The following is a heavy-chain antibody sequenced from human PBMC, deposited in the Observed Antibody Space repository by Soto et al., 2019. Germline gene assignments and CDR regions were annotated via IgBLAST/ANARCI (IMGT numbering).Heavy chain of an antibody. CDR1: GFTFSSYA. J-gene: IGHJ4*02. Sequence: GGSLRLSCAASGFTFSSYAMSWVRQAPGKGLEWVSAISGSGGSTYYADSVKGRFTISRDNSKNSLYMQMNSLRAEDTAVYYCASHRGTAAMPETDFDYWGQGTLVTVSS. D-gene: IGHD2-2*01. V-gene: IGHV3-23*01. CDR2: ISGSGGST. CDR3: ASHRGTAAMPETDFDY.